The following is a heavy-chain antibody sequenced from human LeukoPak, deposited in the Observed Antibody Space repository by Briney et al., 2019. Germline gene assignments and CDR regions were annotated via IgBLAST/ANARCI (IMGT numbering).Heavy chain of an antibody. D-gene: IGHD2-15*01. Sequence: PSETLSLTCTVSGGSITGSHWSWLRQSAGKGLEWTGRIYSSGTTNYNPSLKSRVTMSLDTSKNQFSLRLSSVTAADTAVYYCARGAYSFDCWGQGALVTVSS. CDR2: IYSSGTT. J-gene: IGHJ4*02. CDR1: GGSITGSH. CDR3: ARGAYSFDC. V-gene: IGHV4-4*07.